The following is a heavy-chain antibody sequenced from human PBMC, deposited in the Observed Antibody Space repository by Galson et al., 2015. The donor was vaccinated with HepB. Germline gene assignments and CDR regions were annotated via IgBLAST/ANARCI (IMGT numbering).Heavy chain of an antibody. Sequence: SVKVSCKASGGTFSSYTISWVRQAPGQGLEWMGRIIPILGIANYAQKFQGRVTITADKSTSTAYMELGSLRSEDTAVYYCASDSSGLVLTLDYWGQGTLVTVSS. J-gene: IGHJ4*02. V-gene: IGHV1-69*02. CDR3: ASDSSGLVLTLDY. D-gene: IGHD6-19*01. CDR2: IIPILGIA. CDR1: GGTFSSYT.